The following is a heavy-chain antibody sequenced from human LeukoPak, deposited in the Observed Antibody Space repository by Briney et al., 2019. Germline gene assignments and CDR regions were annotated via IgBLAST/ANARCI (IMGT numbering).Heavy chain of an antibody. CDR2: MNPNSGNT. V-gene: IGHV1-8*03. CDR1: GYIFTGYY. J-gene: IGHJ4*02. Sequence: ASVKVSCKASGYIFTGYYIHWVRQATGQGLEWMGWMNPNSGNTGYAQKFQGRVTITRNTSISTAYMELSSLRSEDTAVYYCARRSGYYRLDYWGQGTLVTVSS. D-gene: IGHD3-3*01. CDR3: ARRSGYYRLDY.